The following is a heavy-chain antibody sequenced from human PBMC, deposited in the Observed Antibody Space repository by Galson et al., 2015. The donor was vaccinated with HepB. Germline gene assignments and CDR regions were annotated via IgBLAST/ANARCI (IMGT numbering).Heavy chain of an antibody. D-gene: IGHD1-26*01. J-gene: IGHJ6*02. V-gene: IGHV3-21*01. CDR1: GFTFEHFG. CDR3: AREGVGAPYTYYYGLDV. Sequence: SLRLSCAASGFTFEHFGMSWVRQIPGEGLEWVAGNNNYINYVDSVKGRFTISRDNAKNSLYLLMNSLRAEDTAVFYCAREGVGAPYTYYYGLDVWGQGTTVTVSS. CDR2: GNNNYI.